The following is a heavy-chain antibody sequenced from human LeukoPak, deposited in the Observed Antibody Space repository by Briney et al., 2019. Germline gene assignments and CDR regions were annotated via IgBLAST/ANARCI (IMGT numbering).Heavy chain of an antibody. CDR2: IYYSGST. CDR1: GGSISSSSYY. D-gene: IGHD2-21*01. V-gene: IGHV4-39*01. CDR3: ARVTLIPREGRGAFDI. Sequence: SETLSLTCTVSGGSISSSSYYWGWIRQPPGKGLEWIGSIYYSGSTYYNPSLKSRVTISVDTSKNQFSLKLSSVTAADTAVYYCARVTLIPREGRGAFDIWGQGTMVTVSS. J-gene: IGHJ3*02.